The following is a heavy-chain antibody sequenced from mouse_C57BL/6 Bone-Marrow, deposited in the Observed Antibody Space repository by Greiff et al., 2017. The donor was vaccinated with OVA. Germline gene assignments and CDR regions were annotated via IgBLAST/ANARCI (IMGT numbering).Heavy chain of an antibody. V-gene: IGHV1-61*01. CDR1: GYTFTSYW. J-gene: IGHJ4*01. CDR3: ARGETLRLRAMDY. D-gene: IGHD3-2*02. Sequence: QVQLKQPGAELVRPGSSVKLSCKASGYTFTSYWMDWVKQRPGQGLEWIGNIYPSDSETHYNQKFKDKATLTVDKSSSTAYMQLSSLTSEDSAVYYCARGETLRLRAMDYWGQGTSVTVSS. CDR2: IYPSDSET.